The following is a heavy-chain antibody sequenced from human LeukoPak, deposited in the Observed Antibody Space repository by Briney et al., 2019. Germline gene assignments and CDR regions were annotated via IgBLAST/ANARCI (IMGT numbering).Heavy chain of an antibody. D-gene: IGHD2-2*01. CDR2: INPNSGGT. J-gene: IGHJ5*02. CDR3: ARADCSSTSCYGGRNWFDP. Sequence: GASVKVSCKASGYTFTGYYMHWVRQAPGQGLEWMGWINPNSGGTNYAQKFQGRVTMTRDTFISTAYMELSRLRSDDTAVYYCARADCSSTSCYGGRNWFDPWGQGTLVTVSS. V-gene: IGHV1-2*02. CDR1: GYTFTGYY.